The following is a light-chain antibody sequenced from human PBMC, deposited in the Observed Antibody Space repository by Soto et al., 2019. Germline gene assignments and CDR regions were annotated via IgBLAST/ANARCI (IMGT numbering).Light chain of an antibody. CDR3: HQCDSYPYT. J-gene: IGKJ2*01. CDR2: DAS. V-gene: IGKV1-5*01. Sequence: DILMTQSPSILSASVGDTVTITCRASQSISKWVAWYQQRAGKAPTALIFDASNSEKGVPSRFSGSGSGTEFTLITSGLQPEDFATYYCHQCDSYPYTFGQGTKVDIK. CDR1: QSISKW.